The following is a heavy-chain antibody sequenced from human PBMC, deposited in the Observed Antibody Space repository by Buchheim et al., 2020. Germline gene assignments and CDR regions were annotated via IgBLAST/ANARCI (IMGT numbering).Heavy chain of an antibody. V-gene: IGHV3-15*05. J-gene: IGHJ5*02. CDR1: GFTFNTAW. Sequence: EVQVVESGGGLVKPGGSLRLSCVASGFTFNTAWMSWVRQTPGKGLEWLARIKSKSSGETTDYGAPVRGRFTISRDASKNTVFLQMNSLETEDTGRYYCTWTGYTWFDTWGQGTL. CDR2: IKSKSSGETT. CDR3: TWTGYTWFDT. D-gene: IGHD3/OR15-3a*01.